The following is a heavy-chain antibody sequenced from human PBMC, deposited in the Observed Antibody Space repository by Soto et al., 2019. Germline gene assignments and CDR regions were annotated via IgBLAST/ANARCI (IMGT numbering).Heavy chain of an antibody. Sequence: EVQLVESGGGLVQPGGSLRLSCAASGFTFSSYSMNWVRQAPGKGLEWVSYISSSRSTIYYADSVKGRFTISRDNAKNELYLQMNSLRDEDTAVYYCARELGYSYDREDAYWGQGTLVTVSS. J-gene: IGHJ4*02. CDR1: GFTFSSYS. D-gene: IGHD5-18*01. CDR2: ISSSRSTI. V-gene: IGHV3-48*02. CDR3: ARELGYSYDREDAY.